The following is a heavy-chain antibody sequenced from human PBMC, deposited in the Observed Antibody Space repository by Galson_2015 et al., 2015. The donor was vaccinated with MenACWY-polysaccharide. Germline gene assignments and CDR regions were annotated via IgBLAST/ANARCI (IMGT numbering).Heavy chain of an antibody. V-gene: IGHV3-53*01. J-gene: IGHJ4*02. CDR2: IYSGGST. CDR1: GFTVSSNY. Sequence: SLRLSCAASGFTVSSNYMSWVRQAPGKGLEWVSVIYSGGSTYYADSVKGRFTISRDNSKNTLYLQMNSLRAEDTAVYYCAREAKMNRYFDYWGQGTLVTVSS. D-gene: IGHD1/OR15-1a*01. CDR3: AREAKMNRYFDY.